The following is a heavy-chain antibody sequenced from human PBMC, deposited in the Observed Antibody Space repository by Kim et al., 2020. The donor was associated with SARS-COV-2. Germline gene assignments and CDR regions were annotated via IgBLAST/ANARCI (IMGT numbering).Heavy chain of an antibody. D-gene: IGHD2-15*01. J-gene: IGHJ2*01. CDR1: GFTFGDYA. CDR2: IRSKAYGGTT. Sequence: GGSLRLSCTASGFTFGDYAMSWFRQAPGKGLEWVGFIRSKAYGGTTEYAASVKGRFTISRDDSKSIAYLQMNSLKTEDTAVYYCTRHCSGGSCYGVWYFDLWGRGTLVTVSS. CDR3: TRHCSGGSCYGVWYFDL. V-gene: IGHV3-49*03.